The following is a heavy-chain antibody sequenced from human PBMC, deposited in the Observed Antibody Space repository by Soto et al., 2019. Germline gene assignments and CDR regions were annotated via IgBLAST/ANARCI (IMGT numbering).Heavy chain of an antibody. CDR3: ASLGYCSGGSCPTFDY. V-gene: IGHV3-23*01. CDR1: GFTFSSYA. D-gene: IGHD2-15*01. J-gene: IGHJ4*02. CDR2: ISGSGGST. Sequence: GGSLRLSCAASGFTFSSYAMSWVRQAPGKGLEWVSAISGSGGSTYYADSVKGRFTTSRDNSKNTLYLQMNSLRAEDTAVYYCASLGYCSGGSCPTFDYWGQGTLVTVSS.